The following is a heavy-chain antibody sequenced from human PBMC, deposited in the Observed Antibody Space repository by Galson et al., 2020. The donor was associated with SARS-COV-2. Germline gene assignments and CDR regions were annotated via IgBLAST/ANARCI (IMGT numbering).Heavy chain of an antibody. V-gene: IGHV3-23*01. D-gene: IGHD2-2*01. CDR3: AKTIVPAAVKLFDP. Sequence: GGSLRLLCAASGFAYRSNNMSWVRLDPGRGKEWASTITSSGPRTHYPDSVQGRFNISRDNSKNTLYLQMNSLRAEDKAVYYCAKTIVPAAVKLFDPWGQGTLVTVSS. J-gene: IGHJ5*02. CDR2: ITSSGPRT. CDR1: GFAYRSNN.